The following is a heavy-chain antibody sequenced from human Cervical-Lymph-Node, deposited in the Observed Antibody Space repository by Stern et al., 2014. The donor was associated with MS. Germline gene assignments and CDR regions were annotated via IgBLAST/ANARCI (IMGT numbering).Heavy chain of an antibody. Sequence: VQLVESGAEVKKPGSSVEVSCKASGGTFNKYAINWVRQAPGQGLEWIVAIIPIVCTTNSAQQCRVRVMIRADESMATVYRQMSSLTAEDTAIYYCARNGRSYGSASWGQGTRVTVSS. CDR1: GGTFNKYA. V-gene: IGHV1-69*01. CDR3: ARNGRSYGSAS. D-gene: IGHD5-18*01. CDR2: IIPIVCTT. J-gene: IGHJ4*02.